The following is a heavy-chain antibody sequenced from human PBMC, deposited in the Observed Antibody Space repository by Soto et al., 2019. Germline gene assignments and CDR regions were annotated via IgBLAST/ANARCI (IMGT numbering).Heavy chain of an antibody. CDR3: ARASSSWLVDY. J-gene: IGHJ4*02. Sequence: SETLSLTCTVSGGSISSGDYCWSWIRQPPGKGLEWIGYIYYSGSTYYNPSLKSRVTISVDTSKNQFSLKLSSVTAADTAVYYCARASSSWLVDYWGQGTLVTVSS. D-gene: IGHD6-13*01. CDR2: IYYSGST. CDR1: GGSISSGDYC. V-gene: IGHV4-30-4*02.